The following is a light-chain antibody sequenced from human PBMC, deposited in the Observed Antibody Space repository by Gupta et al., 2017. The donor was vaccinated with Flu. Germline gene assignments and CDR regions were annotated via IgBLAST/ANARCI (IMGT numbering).Light chain of an antibody. CDR3: QQYDTWPPLT. CDR1: QRISSK. CDR2: DAY. Sequence: EIVMTQSPATLSVSPGERATLSCRASQRISSKVAWYQQKPGQTPRLLIYDAYTRPTGVPVRFSGGGSGTEFTLTINSLQSEDFAIYYCQQYDTWPPLTLGQGTKVEIK. J-gene: IGKJ1*01. V-gene: IGKV3-15*01.